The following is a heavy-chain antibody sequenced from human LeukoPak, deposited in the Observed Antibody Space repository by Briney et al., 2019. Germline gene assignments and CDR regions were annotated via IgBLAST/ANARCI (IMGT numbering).Heavy chain of an antibody. CDR3: ARGYYGSSGYYAPLSWFDP. Sequence: SETLSLTCTVSGGSISSYYWSWIRQPAGKGLEWIGRIYTSGSTNYNPSLKSRVTMSVDTSKNQFSLKLSSVTAADTAVYYCARGYYGSSGYYAPLSWFDPWGQGTLVTVSS. D-gene: IGHD3-22*01. CDR2: IYTSGST. CDR1: GGSISSYY. V-gene: IGHV4-4*07. J-gene: IGHJ5*02.